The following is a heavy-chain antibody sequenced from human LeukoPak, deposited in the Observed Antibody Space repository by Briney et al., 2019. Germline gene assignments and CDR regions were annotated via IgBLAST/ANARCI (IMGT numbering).Heavy chain of an antibody. CDR2: IYYSGST. CDR1: GGSISSGGYY. CDR3: ARDWGDGYNYGVGAFDI. Sequence: TSSETLSLTCTVSGGSISSGGYYWSWIRQHPGKGLEWIGDIYYSGSTYYNPSLKSRVTISVDTAKNQFSLKLSSVTAADTAVYYCARDWGDGYNYGVGAFDIWGQGTMVTVSS. D-gene: IGHD5-24*01. J-gene: IGHJ3*02. V-gene: IGHV4-31*03.